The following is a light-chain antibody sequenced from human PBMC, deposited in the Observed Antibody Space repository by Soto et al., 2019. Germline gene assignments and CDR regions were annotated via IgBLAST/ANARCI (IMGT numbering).Light chain of an antibody. CDR2: EDS. J-gene: IGLJ1*01. Sequence: QSALTQPASVSGSPGQSITISCSGTSSDVGSYNLVSWYQQYPGKAPKLMIYEDSKRPSGVSQRFSGSKSGNTASLTISGLQAEDEADYYCCSYANNSTFYVFGIGTKLTVL. CDR1: SSDVGSYNL. V-gene: IGLV2-23*01. CDR3: CSYANNSTFYV.